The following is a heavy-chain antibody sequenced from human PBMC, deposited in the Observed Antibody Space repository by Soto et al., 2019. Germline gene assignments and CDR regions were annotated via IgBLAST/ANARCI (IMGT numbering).Heavy chain of an antibody. CDR3: AREVQLWSDGGVCNWFDP. CDR2: ISAYNGNT. J-gene: IGHJ5*02. Sequence: QVQLVQSGAEVKKPGASVKVSCKASGYTFTSYGISWVRQAPGQGLGWMGWISAYNGNTKYAQKLQGRVTMTTDTSTSSAYMELRGLGSDVTAVYYCAREVQLWSDGGVCNWFDPWGKGTLVTVSS. V-gene: IGHV1-18*04. CDR1: GYTFTSYG. D-gene: IGHD5-18*01.